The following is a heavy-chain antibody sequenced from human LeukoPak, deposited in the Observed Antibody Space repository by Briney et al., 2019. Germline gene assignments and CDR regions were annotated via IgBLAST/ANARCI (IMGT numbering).Heavy chain of an antibody. D-gene: IGHD6-13*01. Sequence: GGSLRLSCAASGFTFSSYAVSWVRQAPGKGREWVSAIIGSGGSTYYADSVKGRFTISRDNSKNTLYLQMNSLRAEDTAVYYCAKRYSIVSPVDVWGQGTTVTVSS. J-gene: IGHJ6*02. CDR2: IIGSGGST. CDR1: GFTFSSYA. V-gene: IGHV3-23*01. CDR3: AKRYSIVSPVDV.